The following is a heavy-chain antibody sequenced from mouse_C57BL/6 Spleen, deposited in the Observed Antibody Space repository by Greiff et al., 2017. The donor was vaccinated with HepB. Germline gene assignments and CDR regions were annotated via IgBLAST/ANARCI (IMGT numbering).Heavy chain of an antibody. V-gene: IGHV1-15*01. D-gene: IGHD4-1*01. CDR2: IDPETGGT. J-gene: IGHJ4*01. CDR3: TRGRLGAMDY. CDR1: GYTFTDYE. Sequence: QVTLKVSGAELVRPGASVTLSCKASGYTFTDYEMHWVKQTPVHGLEWIGAIDPETGGTAYNQKFKGKAILTADKSSSTAYMELRSLTSEDSAVYYCTRGRLGAMDYWGQGTSVTVSS.